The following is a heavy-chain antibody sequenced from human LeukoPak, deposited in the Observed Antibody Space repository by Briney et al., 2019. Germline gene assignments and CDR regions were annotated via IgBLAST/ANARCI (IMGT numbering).Heavy chain of an antibody. Sequence: ASVKVSCKVSGYTLTELSMHWVRQAPGKGLEWMGGFDPEDGETIYAQKFQGRVTMTEDTSTDTAYMELSSLRSEDTAVYYCARQSGQWLVPLNENYGMDVWGQGTTVTVSS. CDR2: FDPEDGET. D-gene: IGHD6-19*01. J-gene: IGHJ6*02. CDR3: ARQSGQWLVPLNENYGMDV. CDR1: GYTLTELS. V-gene: IGHV1-24*01.